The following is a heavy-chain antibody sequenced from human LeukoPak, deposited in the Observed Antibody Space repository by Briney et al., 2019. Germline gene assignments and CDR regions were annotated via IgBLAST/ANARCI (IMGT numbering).Heavy chain of an antibody. V-gene: IGHV3-20*01. J-gene: IGHJ3*02. CDR2: INWNGGRT. CDR3: ARDRSAAGIQYDAFDI. CDR1: GFTFDDYG. Sequence: GGSLRLSRAASGFTFDDYGMSWVRQAPGKGLEWVSGINWNGGRTGYADSVKGRFTISRDNAKNSLYLQMNSLRAEETALYHCARDRSAAGIQYDAFDIWGQGTMVTVSS. D-gene: IGHD6-13*01.